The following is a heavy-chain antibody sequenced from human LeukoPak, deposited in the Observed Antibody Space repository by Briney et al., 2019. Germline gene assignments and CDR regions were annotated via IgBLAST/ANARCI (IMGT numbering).Heavy chain of an antibody. D-gene: IGHD2-2*02. J-gene: IGHJ4*02. V-gene: IGHV3-23*01. CDR3: AKYAFGIVVVPAAIELDY. CDR2: MSWSGGST. CDR1: GFTFSSDA. Sequence: PGGSLRLSCAASGFTFSSDARRWGRQAPGKGLEWVSAMSWSGGSTYYADSVKGRFTISSDNSKNTLYLQMNSLSAEDTAVYYCAKYAFGIVVVPAAIELDYWGQGTLVTVSS.